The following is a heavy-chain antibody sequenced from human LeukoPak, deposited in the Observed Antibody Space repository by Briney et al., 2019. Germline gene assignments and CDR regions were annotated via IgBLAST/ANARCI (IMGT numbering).Heavy chain of an antibody. CDR1: GFIFNSYG. CDR3: ARVRYYGSGTNAPDY. CDR2: ITSSRIYI. D-gene: IGHD3-10*01. V-gene: IGHV3-21*01. J-gene: IGHJ4*02. Sequence: GGSLRLSCAASGFIFNSYGMSWVRQAPGKGLEWVSSITSSRIYIYYADSVKGRFTISRDNAKSSLYLQMNSLRAEDTAVYYCARVRYYGSGTNAPDYWGQGTLVTVSS.